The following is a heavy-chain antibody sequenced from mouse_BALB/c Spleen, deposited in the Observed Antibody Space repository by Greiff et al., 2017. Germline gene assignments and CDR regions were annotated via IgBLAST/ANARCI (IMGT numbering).Heavy chain of an antibody. CDR3: ARGYGNFHAMDY. V-gene: IGHV5-15*02. D-gene: IGHD2-1*01. CDR2: ISNLAYSI. J-gene: IGHJ4*01. CDR1: GFTFSDYG. Sequence: EVQLVESGGGLVQPGGSRKLSCAASGFTFSDYGMAWVRQAPGKGPEWVAFISNLAYSIYYADTVTGRFTISRENAKNTLYLEMSSLRSEDTAMYYCARGYGNFHAMDYWGQGTTVTVSS.